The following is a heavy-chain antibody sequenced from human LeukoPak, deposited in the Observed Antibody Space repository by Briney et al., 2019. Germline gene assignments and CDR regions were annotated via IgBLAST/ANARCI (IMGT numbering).Heavy chain of an antibody. Sequence: GRSLRLSCSASGFTFSSYGMHWVRQAPGKGLEWVAVIWYDGSNKYYADSVKGRFTISRDNSKNTLYLQMNSLRAEDTAVYYCARGAHYYDSSGPDYWGQGTLVTASS. J-gene: IGHJ4*02. CDR1: GFTFSSYG. CDR3: ARGAHYYDSSGPDY. CDR2: IWYDGSNK. D-gene: IGHD3-22*01. V-gene: IGHV3-33*01.